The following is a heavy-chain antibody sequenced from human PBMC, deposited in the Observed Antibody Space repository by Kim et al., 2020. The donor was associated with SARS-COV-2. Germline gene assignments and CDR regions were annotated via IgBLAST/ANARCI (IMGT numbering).Heavy chain of an antibody. CDR1: GFTFSSYA. D-gene: IGHD2-2*01. Sequence: GGSLRLSCAASGFTFSSYAMTWVRQAPGKGLQWVSSIRASGGSAYYADSVKGRFTISRDNSKSTLYLQMNSLRAEDTAVYYCAKDQDIVVIPTARGYYWGQGTLVTVSS. J-gene: IGHJ4*02. V-gene: IGHV3-23*01. CDR2: IRASGGSA. CDR3: AKDQDIVVIPTARGYY.